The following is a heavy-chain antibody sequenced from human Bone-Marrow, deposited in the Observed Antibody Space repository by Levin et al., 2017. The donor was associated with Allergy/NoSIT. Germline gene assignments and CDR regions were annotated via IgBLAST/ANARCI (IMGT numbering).Heavy chain of an antibody. CDR1: GFTFSSYG. D-gene: IGHD2-15*01. J-gene: IGHJ1*01. CDR3: AKDSDCSGGSCYSEYFQH. CDR2: ISYDGSNK. V-gene: IGHV3-30*18. Sequence: LSLTCAASGFTFSSYGMHWVRQAPGKGLEWVAVISYDGSNKYYADSVKGRFTISRDNSKNTLYLQMNSLRAEDTAVYYCAKDSDCSGGSCYSEYFQHWGQGTLVTVSS.